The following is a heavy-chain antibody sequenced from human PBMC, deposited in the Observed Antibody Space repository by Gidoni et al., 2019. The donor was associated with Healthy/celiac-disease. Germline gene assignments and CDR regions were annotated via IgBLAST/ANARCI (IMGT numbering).Heavy chain of an antibody. J-gene: IGHJ3*02. CDR2: IYYSGST. D-gene: IGHD1-26*01. V-gene: IGHV4-59*01. CDR1: GGSISSYY. CDR3: ARDAQYSGSYYQAFDI. Sequence: QVQLQESGPGLVKPSETLSLTCTVYGGSISSYYWSWIRQPPGKGLEWIGYIYYSGSTNYNPSLKSRVTISVDTSKNQFSLKLSSVTAADTAVYYCARDAQYSGSYYQAFDIWGQGTMVTVSS.